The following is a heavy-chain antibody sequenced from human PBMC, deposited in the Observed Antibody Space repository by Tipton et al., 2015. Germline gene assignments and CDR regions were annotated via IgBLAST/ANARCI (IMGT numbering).Heavy chain of an antibody. V-gene: IGHV3-33*01. D-gene: IGHD2-2*01. CDR1: GFTFSDYG. CDR3: ARGGVYCSRTSWQYNWFDP. Sequence: SLRLSCAASGFTFSDYGMHWVRQAPGKGLEWVAVIWYDGSDKYYGDSVKGRFTISRDNSKNTLYLQMNSLRAEDTAVYYCARGGVYCSRTSWQYNWFDPWGQGTLVTVSS. J-gene: IGHJ5*02. CDR2: IWYDGSDK.